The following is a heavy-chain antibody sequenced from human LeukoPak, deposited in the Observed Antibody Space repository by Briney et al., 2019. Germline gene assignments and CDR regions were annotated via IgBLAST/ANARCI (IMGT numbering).Heavy chain of an antibody. Sequence: GGSLRLSCAASGFTFSSYWTSWVRQAPGKGLEWVANIKEDGSEKYYVGSVKGRFTISRDNAKNSLYLQMNSLRVEDTAVYYCARAGGPGTLDYWGQGTLVTVSS. CDR1: GFTFSSYW. CDR3: ARAGGPGTLDY. CDR2: IKEDGSEK. V-gene: IGHV3-7*01. D-gene: IGHD3-16*01. J-gene: IGHJ4*02.